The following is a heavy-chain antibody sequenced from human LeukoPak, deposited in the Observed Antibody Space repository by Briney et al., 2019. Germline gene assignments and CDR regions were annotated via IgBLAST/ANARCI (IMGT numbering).Heavy chain of an antibody. Sequence: GGSLRLSCAASGFTFSNYAMHWVRQAPGKGLEWVSAISGSGGSTYYADSVKGRFTISRDNSKNTLYLQMNCLRAEDTAVYYCAKETASIAAAGTFVYWSQGTLVTVSS. V-gene: IGHV3-23*01. CDR1: GFTFSNYA. CDR3: AKETASIAAAGTFVY. D-gene: IGHD6-13*01. J-gene: IGHJ4*02. CDR2: ISGSGGST.